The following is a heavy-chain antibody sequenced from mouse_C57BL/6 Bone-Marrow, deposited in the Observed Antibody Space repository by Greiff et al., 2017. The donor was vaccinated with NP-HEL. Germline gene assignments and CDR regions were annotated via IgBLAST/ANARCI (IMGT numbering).Heavy chain of an antibody. CDR1: GFSLTSYG. D-gene: IGHD1-1*01. CDR3: ARDYYGSSWFAY. J-gene: IGHJ3*01. Sequence: VKLMESGPGLVQPSQSLSITCTVSGFSLTSYGVHWVRQSPGTGLGWLGVIWGGGSTDYNVAFISRLSISKDNFKSQVFFKMNSLQADDTAIYYCARDYYGSSWFAYWGQGTLVTVSA. V-gene: IGHV2-2*01. CDR2: IWGGGST.